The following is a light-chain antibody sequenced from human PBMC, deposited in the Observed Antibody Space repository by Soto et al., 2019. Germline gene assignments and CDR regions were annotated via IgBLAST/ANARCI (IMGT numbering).Light chain of an antibody. CDR2: DVS. CDR1: SSDVGGYNY. J-gene: IGLJ3*02. V-gene: IGLV2-11*01. Sequence: QSALTQPRSVSGSPGQSVTISCTGTSSDVGGYNYVSWYQQHPGKAPKVIIYDVSRRPSGVPDRFSGSKSGNTASLTISGLQAEDEADYYCCSYAGSSTFWVFGGGTKLTVL. CDR3: CSYAGSSTFWV.